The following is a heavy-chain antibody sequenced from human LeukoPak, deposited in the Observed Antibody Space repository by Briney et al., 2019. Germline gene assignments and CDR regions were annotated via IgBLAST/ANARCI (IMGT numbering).Heavy chain of an antibody. V-gene: IGHV5-51*01. Sequence: GESLKISCKGSDYSFTSYWIGWVRQMPGKGLEWMGIIYPSDSDTRYSPSLQGQVTISVDKSISTAYLQWSSLKASDTAMYYCARTSSSWYNYWGQGTLVTVSS. CDR2: IYPSDSDT. CDR1: DYSFTSYW. CDR3: ARTSSSWYNY. D-gene: IGHD6-13*01. J-gene: IGHJ4*02.